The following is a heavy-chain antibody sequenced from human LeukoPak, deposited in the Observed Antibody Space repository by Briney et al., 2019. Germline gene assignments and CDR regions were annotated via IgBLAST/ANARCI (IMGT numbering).Heavy chain of an antibody. Sequence: GGXLRLSCAGSGFTFRTYAMDWVRQVPGKGLEWVAGITGNGGMIRYADSVKGRFTISRDNSKNTLYLQMNSLRVEDTAVYYCAKDRVPDGMWEIDSWGQGAPVTVSS. CDR3: AKDRVPDGMWEIDS. V-gene: IGHV3-23*01. CDR2: ITGNGGMI. D-gene: IGHD1-26*01. CDR1: GFTFRTYA. J-gene: IGHJ4*02.